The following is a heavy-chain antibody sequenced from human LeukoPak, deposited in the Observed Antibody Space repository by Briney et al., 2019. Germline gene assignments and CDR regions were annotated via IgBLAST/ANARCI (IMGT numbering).Heavy chain of an antibody. CDR2: IRSSDGTV. CDR3: ARGGDGLSYYYYGMDV. Sequence: AGESLRLSCAASGFTFIRYSMNWVRQTPGKGLEWVSYIRSSDGTVWYADSVKGRFTISRDNAKNTLYLQMNSLRAEDTAVYYCARGGDGLSYYYYGMDVWGQGTTVTVSS. V-gene: IGHV3-48*04. CDR1: GFTFIRYS. J-gene: IGHJ6*02. D-gene: IGHD5-24*01.